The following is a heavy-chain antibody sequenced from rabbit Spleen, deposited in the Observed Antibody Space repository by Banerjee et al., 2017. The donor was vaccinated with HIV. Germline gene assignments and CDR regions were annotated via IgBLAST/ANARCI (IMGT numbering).Heavy chain of an antibody. D-gene: IGHD1-1*01. CDR2: INVYTGKP. V-gene: IGHV1S45*01. Sequence: QEQLEESGGGLVKPGASLTLTCKASGFSFSDRDVMCWVRQAPGKGLQWIACINVYTGKPVYATWAKGRFTISRTSSTTVTLQMTSLTAADTATYFCARDLTSVVGWNFNLWGPGTLVTVS. CDR1: GFSFSDRDV. CDR3: ARDLTSVVGWNFNL. J-gene: IGHJ4*01.